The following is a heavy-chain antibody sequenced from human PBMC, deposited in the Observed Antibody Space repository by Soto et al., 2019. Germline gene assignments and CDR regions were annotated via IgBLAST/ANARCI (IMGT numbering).Heavy chain of an antibody. V-gene: IGHV1-58*01. Sequence: SVKVSCKASGFTFTSSAVQWVRQARGQRLEWIGWIGVGSGNRHYAQKFQERVTITRDMSTNTAYMELSSLRADDTAVYYCARQRWGLFDYWGQGTPVTVSS. CDR3: ARQRWGLFDY. CDR2: IGVGSGNR. CDR1: GFTFTSSA. J-gene: IGHJ4*02. D-gene: IGHD2-21*01.